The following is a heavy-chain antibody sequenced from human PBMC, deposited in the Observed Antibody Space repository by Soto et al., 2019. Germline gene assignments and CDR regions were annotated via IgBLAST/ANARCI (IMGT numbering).Heavy chain of an antibody. CDR1: GFTFGDYA. Sequence: PGGSLRLSCTASGFTFGDYAMSWVRQAPGKGLEWVGFIRSKAYGGTTEYAASVKGRFTISRDDSKSIAYLQMNSLKTEDTAVYYCTAGTTTPYYYYGMDVWGQGTTVTVSS. V-gene: IGHV3-49*04. D-gene: IGHD1-7*01. J-gene: IGHJ6*02. CDR2: IRSKAYGGTT. CDR3: TAGTTTPYYYYGMDV.